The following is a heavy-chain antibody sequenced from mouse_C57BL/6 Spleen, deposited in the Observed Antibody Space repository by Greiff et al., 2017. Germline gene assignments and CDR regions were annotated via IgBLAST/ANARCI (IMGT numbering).Heavy chain of an antibody. CDR1: GFTFSDYY. D-gene: IGHD4-1*02. CDR2: INYDGSST. J-gene: IGHJ1*03. V-gene: IGHV5-16*01. CDR3: ATTGKDLYFDV. Sequence: EVQVVESEGGLVQPGSSMKLSCTASGFTFSDYYMAWVRQVPEKGLEWVANINYDGSSTYYLDSLKSRFIISRDNAKNILYLQMSSLKSEDTATYYCATTGKDLYFDVWGTGTTVTVSS.